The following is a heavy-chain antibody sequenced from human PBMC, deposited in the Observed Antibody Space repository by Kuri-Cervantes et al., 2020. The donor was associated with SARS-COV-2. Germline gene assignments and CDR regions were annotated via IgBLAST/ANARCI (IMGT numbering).Heavy chain of an antibody. CDR2: INAGNGNT. CDR1: GYTFTSYA. J-gene: IGHJ6*04. CDR3: ATTVGVVTATSSTQLPVYETLHI. D-gene: IGHD2-21*02. V-gene: IGHV1-3*01. Sequence: ASLMVSCKASGYTFTSYAMHWVRQAPGQRLEWMGWINAGNGNTKYSQKFQGRVTITRDTSASTDYMELSSLRSEDTAVYYCATTVGVVTATSSTQLPVYETLHIWGKGTTVTVSS.